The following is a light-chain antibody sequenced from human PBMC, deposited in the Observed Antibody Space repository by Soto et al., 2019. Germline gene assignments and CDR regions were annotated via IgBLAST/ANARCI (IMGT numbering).Light chain of an antibody. J-gene: IGLJ2*01. CDR3: ETWEFNTCV. V-gene: IGLV4-60*02. Sequence: QPVLTQSSSASASLGSSVKLTCTLSSGHSSYIIAWHQQQPGKAPRYLMKLEGSGSYHKGSGVPDRFSGSSTGADRYLTISNLQFEEEADYYCETWEFNTCVFGGGTKLTVL. CDR2: LEGSGSY. CDR1: SGHSSYI.